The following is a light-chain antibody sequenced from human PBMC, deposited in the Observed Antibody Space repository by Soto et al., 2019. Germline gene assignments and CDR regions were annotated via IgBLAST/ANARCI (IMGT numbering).Light chain of an antibody. Sequence: DIQMTQSPSSLSASVGGRVTITCRASQSISNYLNWYQQKPGKASKLLIYAASSLQSGVPSRFRGSGSGTDFTLTISSLQPEDFATYSCQQSYSTLFPCGPGTNVDIK. CDR3: QQSYSTLFP. CDR2: AAS. J-gene: IGKJ3*01. CDR1: QSISNY. V-gene: IGKV1-39*01.